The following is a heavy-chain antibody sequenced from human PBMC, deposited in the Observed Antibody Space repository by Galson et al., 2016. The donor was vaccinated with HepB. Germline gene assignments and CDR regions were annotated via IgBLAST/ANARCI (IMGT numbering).Heavy chain of an antibody. V-gene: IGHV3-48*02. CDR3: TRETRWYFDL. J-gene: IGHJ2*01. Sequence: SLRLSCAASGFTFSSYSMNWVRQAPGKGLEWVSYISSSSSTIYYADSVKGRFTISRDNAKNPLYLQMNSLRDEDTAVYYCTRETRWYFDLWGRGTLLTVSS. CDR1: GFTFSSYS. CDR2: ISSSSSTI.